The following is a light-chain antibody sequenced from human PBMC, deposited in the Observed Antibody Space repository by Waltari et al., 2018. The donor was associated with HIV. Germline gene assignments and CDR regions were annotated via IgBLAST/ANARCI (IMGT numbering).Light chain of an antibody. CDR3: QQSYSTPWT. CDR1: QSIRSY. CDR2: AAS. V-gene: IGKV1-39*01. J-gene: IGKJ1*01. Sequence: DIQMTQSPSSLSASVGDRVTITCRASQSIRSYLNWYQQKPGKAPKLLIYAASSLQSGVPSRFSGSGSGTDCTLTISSLQPEDFATDYCQQSYSTPWTFGQGTKVEIK.